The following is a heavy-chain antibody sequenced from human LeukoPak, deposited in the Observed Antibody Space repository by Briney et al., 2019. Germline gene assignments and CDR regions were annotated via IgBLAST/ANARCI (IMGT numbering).Heavy chain of an antibody. CDR3: ARVSVGATIDY. CDR2: SSYI. J-gene: IGHJ4*02. D-gene: IGHD1-26*01. Sequence: PGGSLRLSCAASGFTFSSYSMNWVRQAPGKGSSYIYYADSVKGRFTISRDNAKNSLYLQMNSLRAEDTAVYYCARVSVGATIDYWGQGTLVTVSS. CDR1: GFTFSSYS. V-gene: IGHV3-21*01.